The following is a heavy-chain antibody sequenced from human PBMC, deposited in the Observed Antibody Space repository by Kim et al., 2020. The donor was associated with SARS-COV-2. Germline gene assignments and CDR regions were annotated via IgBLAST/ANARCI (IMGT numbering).Heavy chain of an antibody. V-gene: IGHV3-30*18. D-gene: IGHD5-18*01. Sequence: GGSLRLSCAASGFTFSSYGMHWVRQAPGKGLEWVAVISYDGSNKYYADSVKGRFTISRDNSKNTLYLQMNSLRAEDTAVYYCAKGDQYSYGYLGDFDYWGQGTLVTVSS. J-gene: IGHJ4*02. CDR3: AKGDQYSYGYLGDFDY. CDR1: GFTFSSYG. CDR2: ISYDGSNK.